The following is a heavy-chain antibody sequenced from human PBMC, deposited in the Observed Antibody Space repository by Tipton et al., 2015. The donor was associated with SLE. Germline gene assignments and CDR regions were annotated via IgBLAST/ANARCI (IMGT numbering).Heavy chain of an antibody. CDR3: AGGWSGAGCVDD. D-gene: IGHD2-15*01. Sequence: QLVQSGAEVMKPGASVKVSCKASGYTFTNFDISWVRQAPGQGLEWMGWISTKNGDTKYAQRFQGRVSMTTDTSTSAAYMALRRPGCGDAGIYYWAGGWSGAGCVDDWGQGALVTVSA. CDR2: ISTKNGDT. V-gene: IGHV1-18*01. J-gene: IGHJ4*02. CDR1: GYTFTNFD.